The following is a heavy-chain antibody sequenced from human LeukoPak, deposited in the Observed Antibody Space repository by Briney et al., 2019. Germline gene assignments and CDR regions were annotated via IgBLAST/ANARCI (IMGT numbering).Heavy chain of an antibody. CDR1: GFTLSTNA. J-gene: IGHJ4*02. CDR3: AKDVGKWESLHFFDY. CDR2: ISGSGAST. Sequence: GGSLRLSCLTPGFTLSTNAMSWVRQAPGKGLEWISGISGSGASTYYADSVKGRFTISRDDSRNTLYLQMNSLRGDDTAVYYCAKDVGKWESLHFFDYWGQGTLVTVSS. V-gene: IGHV3-23*01. D-gene: IGHD1-26*01.